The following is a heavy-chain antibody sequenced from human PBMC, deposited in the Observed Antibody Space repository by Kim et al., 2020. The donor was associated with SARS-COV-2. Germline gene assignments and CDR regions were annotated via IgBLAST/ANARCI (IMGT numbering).Heavy chain of an antibody. D-gene: IGHD1-26*01. J-gene: IGHJ5*02. V-gene: IGHV3-53*01. CDR3: ARDPSAVGAPAP. Sequence: HYAVSVKGRYTSSRDSTKNTVDLQMNSLRVEDTAVYYCARDPSAVGAPAPWGQGTLVTVSS.